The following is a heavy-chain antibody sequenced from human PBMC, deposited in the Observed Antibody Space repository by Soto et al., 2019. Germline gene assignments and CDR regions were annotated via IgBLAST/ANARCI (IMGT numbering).Heavy chain of an antibody. V-gene: IGHV4-59*01. CDR2: IHNSGTS. CDR3: ARDVYDSVGYTWFDS. J-gene: IGHJ5*01. CDR1: GDTSTSYY. Sequence: SETLSLTCTVSGDTSTSYYWGWIRQAPGKGLEWIGHIHNSGTSTHNPSLNGRVTISIDMSKKQFTLKLTSLTCADTAVYYCARDVYDSVGYTWFDSWSQGTLVTVSS. D-gene: IGHD3-22*01.